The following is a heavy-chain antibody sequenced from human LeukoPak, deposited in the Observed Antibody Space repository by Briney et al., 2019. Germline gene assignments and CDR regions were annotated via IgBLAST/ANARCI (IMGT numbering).Heavy chain of an antibody. CDR1: GFNFNSYA. J-gene: IGHJ2*01. CDR3: AKAPANYWYFDL. CDR2: LSGSGTNT. V-gene: IGHV3-23*01. D-gene: IGHD2-2*01. Sequence: GGSLRLSCAASGFNFNSYAMSGVRQAPGKGLEWVSTLSGSGTNTYYGDSVKGRFAISRDNSKNTLYLQMNSLRAEDTAVYYCAKAPANYWYFDLWGRGTLVTVSS.